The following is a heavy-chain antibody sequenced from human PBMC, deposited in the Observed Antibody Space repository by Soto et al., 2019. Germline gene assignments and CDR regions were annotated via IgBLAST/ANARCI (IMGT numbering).Heavy chain of an antibody. CDR2: ISGSGGST. Sequence: GGSLRLSCAASGFTFSSYAMSWVRQAPGKGLEWVSAISGSGGSTYYADSVKGRFTISRDNSKNTLYLQMNSLRAEDTAVYYCAKDGGMGVRFLEWLLTPLDYWGQGTLVTVSS. CDR1: GFTFSSYA. CDR3: AKDGGMGVRFLEWLLTPLDY. D-gene: IGHD3-3*01. J-gene: IGHJ4*02. V-gene: IGHV3-23*01.